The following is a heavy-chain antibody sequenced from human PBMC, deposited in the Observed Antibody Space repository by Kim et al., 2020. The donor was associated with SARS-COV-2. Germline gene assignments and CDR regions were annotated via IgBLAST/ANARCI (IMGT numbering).Heavy chain of an antibody. CDR2: FYNSEST. Sequence: SETLSLTCTVSGGSISNRNFYWGWIRQPPGKGLEWIGSFYNSESTYYNPSLKSRVTISVDTSETQFSLNLSSVTAADTAVYYCGRSGYYYASGSYGSPDVFDIWGQGTMVTVSS. V-gene: IGHV4-39*01. J-gene: IGHJ3*02. CDR1: GGSISNRNFY. D-gene: IGHD3-10*01. CDR3: GRSGYYYASGSYGSPDVFDI.